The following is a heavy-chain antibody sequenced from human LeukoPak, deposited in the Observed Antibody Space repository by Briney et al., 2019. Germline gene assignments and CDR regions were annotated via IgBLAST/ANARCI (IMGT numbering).Heavy chain of an antibody. Sequence: SQTLSLTCTVSGVSISSGGYYWSWIRQHPGKGLEWIGYIYYSGSTYYNPSLKSRVTISVDTSKNQFSLKLSSVTAADTAVYYCARDYRVRGVTHRSYYYYGMDVWGQGTTVTVSS. J-gene: IGHJ6*02. CDR2: IYYSGST. V-gene: IGHV4-31*03. CDR1: GVSISSGGYY. CDR3: ARDYRVRGVTHRSYYYYGMDV. D-gene: IGHD3-10*01.